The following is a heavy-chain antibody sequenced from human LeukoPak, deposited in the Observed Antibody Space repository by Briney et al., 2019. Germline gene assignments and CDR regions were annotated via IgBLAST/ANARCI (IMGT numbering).Heavy chain of an antibody. CDR3: ARALKGFTVTNTPFDY. V-gene: IGHV3-21*01. CDR1: GFTFSSYS. CDR2: ISSSSSYI. J-gene: IGHJ4*02. Sequence: GGSLRLSCAASGFTFSSYSMNWVRRAPGKGLEWVSSISSSSSYIYYADSVKGRFIISRDNAKNSLYLQMNSLRAEDTAVYYCARALKGFTVTNTPFDYWGQGTLVTVSS. D-gene: IGHD4-17*01.